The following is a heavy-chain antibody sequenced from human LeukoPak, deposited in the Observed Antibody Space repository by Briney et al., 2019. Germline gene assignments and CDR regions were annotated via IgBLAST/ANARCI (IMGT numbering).Heavy chain of an antibody. CDR2: IWYDGSNK. CDR3: AKGSSGWFDY. CDR1: GFTSSSYG. D-gene: IGHD6-19*01. J-gene: IGHJ4*02. Sequence: GGSLRLSCAASGFTSSSYGMHWVRQAPGKGLEWVAVIWYDGSNKYYADSVKGRFTISRDNSKNTLYLQMNSLIAEDTALYYCAKGSSGWFDYWGQGTLVTVSS. V-gene: IGHV3-33*06.